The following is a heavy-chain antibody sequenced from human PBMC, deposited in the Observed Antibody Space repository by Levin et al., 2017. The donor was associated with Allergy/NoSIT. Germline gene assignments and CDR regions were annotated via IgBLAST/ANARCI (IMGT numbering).Heavy chain of an antibody. CDR1: GFTFSSYS. Sequence: GESLKISCAASGFTFSSYSMNWVRQAPGKGLEWVSSISSSSSYIYYADSVKGRFTISRDNAKNSLYLQMNSLRAEDTAVYYCARDGIEVAGFDYWGQGTLVTVSS. D-gene: IGHD6-19*01. CDR2: ISSSSSYI. CDR3: ARDGIEVAGFDY. V-gene: IGHV3-21*01. J-gene: IGHJ4*02.